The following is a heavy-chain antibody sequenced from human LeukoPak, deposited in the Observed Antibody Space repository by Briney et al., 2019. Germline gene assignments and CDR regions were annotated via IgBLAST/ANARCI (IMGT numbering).Heavy chain of an antibody. J-gene: IGHJ5*02. CDR1: GFTFTNYA. CDR3: TKDLFGCGGDCYAP. Sequence: GGSLRLSCAASGFTFTNYAMSWVRQAPGKGLEWVSSISGSSGSTYYADSEKGRFTISRDNSKNTLYLQMNSLRAEDTAVYHCTKDLFGCGGDCYAPWGQGTLVTVSS. CDR2: ISGSSGST. V-gene: IGHV3-23*01. D-gene: IGHD2-21*01.